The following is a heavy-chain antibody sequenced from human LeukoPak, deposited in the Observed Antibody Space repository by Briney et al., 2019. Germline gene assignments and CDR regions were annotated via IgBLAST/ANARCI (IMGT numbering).Heavy chain of an antibody. CDR1: GYSFTSYW. J-gene: IGHJ4*02. D-gene: IGHD3-16*01. CDR2: IYPGDSDT. CDR3: ARLSAVPRGEFDY. V-gene: IGHV5-51*01. Sequence: GESLKISCKGSGYSFTSYWIGWVRQLPGKGLEWMGIIYPGDSDTRYSPSFQGQVTISADKSVSTASLQWSSLKASDTAMYYCARLSAVPRGEFDYWGQGTLVTVSS.